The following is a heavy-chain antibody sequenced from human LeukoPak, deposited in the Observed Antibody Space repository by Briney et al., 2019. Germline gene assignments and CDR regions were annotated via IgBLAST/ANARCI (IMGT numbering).Heavy chain of an antibody. CDR1: GFTFSSYA. CDR2: ISYDGSNK. D-gene: IGHD3-22*01. V-gene: IGHV3-30*04. CDR3: ARDMYYYDSSGYW. J-gene: IGHJ4*02. Sequence: GGSLTLSCAASGFTFSSYAMHWVRQAPGKGLEWVAVISYDGSNKYYADSVKGRFTISRDNSKNTLYLQMNSLRAEDTAVYYCARDMYYYDSSGYWGGQGTLVTVSS.